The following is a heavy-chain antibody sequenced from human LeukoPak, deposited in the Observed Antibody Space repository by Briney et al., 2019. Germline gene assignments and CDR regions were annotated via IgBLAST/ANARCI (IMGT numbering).Heavy chain of an antibody. V-gene: IGHV4-59*08. CDR1: GGSISSYY. J-gene: IGHJ4*01. CDR3: ARHMGLGYTYFYPYFDY. D-gene: IGHD1-1*01. Sequence: SETLSLTCTVSGGSISSYYWSWIRQPPGKGLEWIGNIYYSGSTNYNPSLKSRVTISVDTSKNQFSLKLSSVTAADTAVYYCARHMGLGYTYFYPYFDYWGQGTLVTVSS. CDR2: IYYSGST.